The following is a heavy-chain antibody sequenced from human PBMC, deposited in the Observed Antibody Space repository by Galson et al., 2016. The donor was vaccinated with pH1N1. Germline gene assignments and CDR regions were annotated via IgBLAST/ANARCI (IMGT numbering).Heavy chain of an antibody. V-gene: IGHV3-7*01. CDR1: GFIFSDYW. J-gene: IGHJ2*01. Sequence: SLRLSWAASGFIFSDYWMQWVRQAPGKGLEWVANIRQDGSEKYYVDSVKGRFTVSRDNAKNSLYLKMNSLRAEETAVYYCEIRYFDLCGRGTLVTVSS. CDR3: EIRYFDL. CDR2: IRQDGSEK.